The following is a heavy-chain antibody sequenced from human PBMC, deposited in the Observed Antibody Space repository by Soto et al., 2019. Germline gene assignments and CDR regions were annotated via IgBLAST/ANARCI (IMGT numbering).Heavy chain of an antibody. D-gene: IGHD6-13*01. J-gene: IGHJ3*02. CDR2: ISAYNGNT. V-gene: IGHV1-18*01. CDR1: GYTFTSYG. CDR3: ARENDSSPSRAFDI. Sequence: GASVKVSCKASGYTFTSYGISWVRQAPGQGLEWMGWISAYNGNTNYAQKLQGRVTMTRDTSTSTVYMELSSLRSEDTAVYYCARENDSSPSRAFDIWGQGTMVTVSS.